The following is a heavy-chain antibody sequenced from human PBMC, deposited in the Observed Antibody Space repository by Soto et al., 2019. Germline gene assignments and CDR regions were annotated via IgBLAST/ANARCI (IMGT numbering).Heavy chain of an antibody. Sequence: QVQLVQSGAEVKKPGSSVKVSCKASGGTFSSYAISWVRQAPGQGLEWMGGIIPIFGTANYAQKFQGRVTITADKSTSTAYMELSSLRSEDTAVYYCAREPRADYYDSSGYYPYHFDYWGQGTLVTVSS. J-gene: IGHJ4*02. D-gene: IGHD3-22*01. CDR3: AREPRADYYDSSGYYPYHFDY. CDR1: GGTFSSYA. CDR2: IIPIFGTA. V-gene: IGHV1-69*06.